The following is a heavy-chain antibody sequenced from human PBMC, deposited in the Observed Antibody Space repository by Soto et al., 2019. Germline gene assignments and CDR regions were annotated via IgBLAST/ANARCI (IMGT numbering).Heavy chain of an antibody. CDR1: GYTFTSYA. D-gene: IGHD6-13*01. Sequence: GASVKVSCKASGYTFTSYATHWVRQAPGQRLEWMGWINAGNGNTKYSQKFQGRVTITRDTSASTAYMELSSLRSEDTAVYYCARDYTGSWYQKAWFDPWGQGTLVTVS. V-gene: IGHV1-3*01. J-gene: IGHJ5*02. CDR3: ARDYTGSWYQKAWFDP. CDR2: INAGNGNT.